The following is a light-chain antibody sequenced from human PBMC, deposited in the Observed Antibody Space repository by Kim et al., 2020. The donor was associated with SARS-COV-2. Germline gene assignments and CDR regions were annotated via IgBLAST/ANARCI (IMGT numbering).Light chain of an antibody. CDR1: QSMGDW. Sequence: PEERAIRCYRARQSMGDWLAWYQQSAGQAPRLLIYDASTRAAGIPARFSGSGSGTDFALTISSLEPEDFAVYSWQQRRTWPLTFGGETKVDIK. J-gene: IGKJ4*01. CDR2: DAS. CDR3: QQRRTWPLT. V-gene: IGKV3-11*01.